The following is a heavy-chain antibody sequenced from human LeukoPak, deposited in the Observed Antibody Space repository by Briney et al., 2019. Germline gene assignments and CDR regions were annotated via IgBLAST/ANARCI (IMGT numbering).Heavy chain of an antibody. CDR1: GFTFSTSS. J-gene: IGHJ4*02. V-gene: IGHV3-23*01. CDR3: ASIVVTTIKGGFDY. Sequence: GGSLRLSCAASGFTFSTSSMSWVRQAPGKGLEWVSTISGRGGTTYYADSVKGRFTISRDNSKNTLYLQMNSLRAEDTAVYCCASIVVTTIKGGFDYWGQGTLVTVSS. D-gene: IGHD5-12*01. CDR2: ISGRGGTT.